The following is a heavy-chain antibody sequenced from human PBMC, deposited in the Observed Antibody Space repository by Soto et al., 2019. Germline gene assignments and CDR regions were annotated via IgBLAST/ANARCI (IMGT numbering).Heavy chain of an antibody. CDR3: VRDSPIGSTFSGYDGIDY. J-gene: IGHJ4*02. Sequence: SVKVSCKASGGTLSSYAISWVRQAPGQGLEWMGGIIPIFRTPDYAQKLQGRVTITADESANTAYMELSSLRSEDTAVYYCVRDSPIGSTFSGYDGIDYWGQGTLVTVSS. CDR2: IIPIFRTP. CDR1: GGTLSSYA. D-gene: IGHD5-12*01. V-gene: IGHV1-69*13.